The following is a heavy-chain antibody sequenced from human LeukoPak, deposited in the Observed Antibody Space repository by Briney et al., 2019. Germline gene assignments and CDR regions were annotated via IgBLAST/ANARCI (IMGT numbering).Heavy chain of an antibody. CDR3: ARLGGYCSSTSCYADWFDP. J-gene: IGHJ5*02. CDR2: IYPGDSDT. V-gene: IGHV5-51*01. Sequence: GESLKISCKGSGYRFTSYWIGWVRRMPGKGLEWMGIIYPGDSDTRYSPSFQGQVTISADKSISTAYLQWSSLKASDTAMYYCARLGGYCSSTSCYADWFDPWGQGTLVTVSS. CDR1: GYRFTSYW. D-gene: IGHD2-2*01.